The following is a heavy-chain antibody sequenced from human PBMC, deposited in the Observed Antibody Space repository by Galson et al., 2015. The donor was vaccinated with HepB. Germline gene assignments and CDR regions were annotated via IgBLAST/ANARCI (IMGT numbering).Heavy chain of an antibody. CDR1: GASISSSY. J-gene: IGHJ4*02. Sequence: ETLSLTCPVSGASISSSYWTWIRQPPGKGLEWIGYVFHSGRTNYNSSLESRVTISADTSKNQFSLKLSSVTAADTAVYYCARDRDTVIDYWGQGILVTVSS. CDR2: VFHSGRT. V-gene: IGHV4-59*13. CDR3: ARDRDTVIDY. D-gene: IGHD5-18*01.